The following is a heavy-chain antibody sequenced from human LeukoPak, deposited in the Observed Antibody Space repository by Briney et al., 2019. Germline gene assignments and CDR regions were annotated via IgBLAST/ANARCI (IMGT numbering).Heavy chain of an antibody. V-gene: IGHV3-43*01. J-gene: IGHJ4*02. CDR3: AKGRRSSRGLRFLERVWFDY. CDR2: ISWDGGST. Sequence: GGSLRLSCAASGFTFDDYTMHWVRRAPGKGLEWVSLISWDGGSTYYADSVKGRFTISRDNSKNSLYLQMNSLRTEDTALYYCAKGRRSSRGLRFLERVWFDYWGQGTLVTVSS. D-gene: IGHD3-3*01. CDR1: GFTFDDYT.